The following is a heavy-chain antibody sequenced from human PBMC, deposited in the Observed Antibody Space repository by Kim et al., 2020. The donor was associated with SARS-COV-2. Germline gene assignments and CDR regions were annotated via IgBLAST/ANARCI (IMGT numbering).Heavy chain of an antibody. Sequence: GGSLRLSCAASGFTFTSYGFHWVRQAPGKGLEWVAVITYDGSNQYYADSVKGRFSISRDNSKNTLYLQMYNLRVEDTAVYYCARDMRHFAVPNNYHYAMDVWGQGTTVTVSS. CDR3: ARDMRHFAVPNNYHYAMDV. D-gene: IGHD3-3*01. CDR2: ITYDGSNQ. V-gene: IGHV3-33*01. CDR1: GFTFTSYG. J-gene: IGHJ6*02.